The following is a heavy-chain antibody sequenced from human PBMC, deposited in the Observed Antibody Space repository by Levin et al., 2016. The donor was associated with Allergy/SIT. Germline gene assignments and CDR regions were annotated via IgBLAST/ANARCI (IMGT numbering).Heavy chain of an antibody. CDR2: IWYDGSNK. CDR1: GFTFSSYG. V-gene: IGHV3-33*01. J-gene: IGHJ6*02. CDR3: AREPNSPLMGV. D-gene: IGHD1-7*01. Sequence: GESLKISCAASGFTFSSYGMHWVRQAPGKGLEWVAVIWYDGSNKYYADSVKGRFTISRDNSKNTLYLQMNSLRAEDTAVYYCAREPNSPLMGVWGQGTTVTVSS.